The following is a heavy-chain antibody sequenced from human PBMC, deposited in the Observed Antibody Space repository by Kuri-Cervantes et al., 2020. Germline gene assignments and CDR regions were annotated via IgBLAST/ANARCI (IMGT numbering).Heavy chain of an antibody. CDR1: GGSISSYY. Sequence: ETLSLTCTVSGGSISSYYWSWIRQPAGKGLEWIGRIYTSGSTNYNPSLKSRVTISVDTSKNQFSLKLSSVTAADTAVYYRAVGYSSGPLGAFDIWGQGTMVTVSS. D-gene: IGHD6-19*01. CDR3: AVGYSSGPLGAFDI. CDR2: IYTSGST. J-gene: IGHJ3*02. V-gene: IGHV4-4*07.